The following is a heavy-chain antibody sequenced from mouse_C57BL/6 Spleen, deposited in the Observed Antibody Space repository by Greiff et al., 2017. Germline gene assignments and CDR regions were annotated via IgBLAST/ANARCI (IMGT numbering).Heavy chain of an antibody. CDR3: AREFYYYGPYYFDY. J-gene: IGHJ2*01. CDR2: IDPSDSET. CDR1: GYTFTSYW. V-gene: IGHV1-52*01. D-gene: IGHD1-1*01. Sequence: QFQLQQPGAELVRPGSSVKLSCKASGYTFTSYWMHWVKQRPIQGLEWIGNIDPSDSETHYNQKFKDKATLTVDKSSSTAYMQLSSLTSEDSAVYYCAREFYYYGPYYFDYWGQGTTLTVSS.